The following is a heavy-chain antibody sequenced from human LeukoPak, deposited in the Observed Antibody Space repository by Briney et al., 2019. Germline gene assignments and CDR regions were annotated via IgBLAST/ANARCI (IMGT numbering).Heavy chain of an antibody. J-gene: IGHJ4*02. V-gene: IGHV3-23*01. D-gene: IGHD7-27*01. CDR3: AKAPGFSDF. CDR2: ISGSSDNT. CDR1: GFTFRAYA. Sequence: GGSLRLSCAASGFTFRAYAMTWVRQAPGKGLEWVSTISGSSDNTFYAVSVKGRFTISRDNSKKTMHLQMNSLRADDTAVYYCAKAPGFSDFWGQGTLVTVSS.